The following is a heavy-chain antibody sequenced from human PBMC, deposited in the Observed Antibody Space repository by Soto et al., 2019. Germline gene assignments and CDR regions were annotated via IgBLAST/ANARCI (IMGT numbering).Heavy chain of an antibody. CDR1: GFTFSTYA. CDR2: ISGSGGTI. J-gene: IGHJ6*02. Sequence: EVQLLESGGGLVQPGGSLRLSCAASGFTFSTYAMNWVRQAPGNGLEWVSAISGSGGTIHYADSVKGRFTISRDNSKNTLYLQMNSLRDEDTAVYNCVKGYWKRDVWGQGTTVTVSS. D-gene: IGHD1-1*01. V-gene: IGHV3-23*01. CDR3: VKGYWKRDV.